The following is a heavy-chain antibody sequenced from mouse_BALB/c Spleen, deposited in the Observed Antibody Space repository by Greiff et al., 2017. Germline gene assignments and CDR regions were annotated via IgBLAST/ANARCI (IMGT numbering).Heavy chain of an antibody. Sequence: EVQRVESGGGLVQPKGSLKLSCAASGFTFNTYAMNWVRQAPGKGLEWVARIRSKSNNYATYYADSVKDRFTISRDDSQSMLYLQMNNLKTEDTAMYYCALTGTGNFDYWGQGTTLTVSS. CDR2: IRSKSNNYAT. V-gene: IGHV10-1*02. D-gene: IGHD4-1*01. CDR1: GFTFNTYA. CDR3: ALTGTGNFDY. J-gene: IGHJ2*01.